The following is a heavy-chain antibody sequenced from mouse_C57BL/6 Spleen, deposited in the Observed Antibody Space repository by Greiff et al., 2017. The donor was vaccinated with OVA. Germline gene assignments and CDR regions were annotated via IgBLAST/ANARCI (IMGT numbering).Heavy chain of an antibody. CDR3: AREVFDY. CDR1: GFTFSSYG. Sequence: EVMLVESGGDLVKPGGSLKLSCAASGFTFSSYGMSWVRQTPDKRLEWVATISSGGSYTYYPDSVKGRFTISRDNAKNTLYLQMSSLKSEDTAMYYCAREVFDYWGKGTTLTVSS. V-gene: IGHV5-6*01. CDR2: ISSGGSYT. J-gene: IGHJ2*01.